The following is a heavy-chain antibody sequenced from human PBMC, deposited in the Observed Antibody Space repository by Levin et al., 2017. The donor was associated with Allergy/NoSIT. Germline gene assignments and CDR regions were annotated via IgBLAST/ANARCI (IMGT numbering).Heavy chain of an antibody. Sequence: SETLSLTCTVSGGSISSNYWSWIRQPPGKGLEWIGYIYYSGSTNYNPSLKSRVTISVDTSKNQFSLKLNSVTATDTAVYYCARGSYSSGWYWFDPWGQGTLVTVSS. CDR1: GGSISSNY. V-gene: IGHV4-59*08. CDR3: ARGSYSSGWYWFDP. CDR2: IYYSGST. D-gene: IGHD6-19*01. J-gene: IGHJ5*02.